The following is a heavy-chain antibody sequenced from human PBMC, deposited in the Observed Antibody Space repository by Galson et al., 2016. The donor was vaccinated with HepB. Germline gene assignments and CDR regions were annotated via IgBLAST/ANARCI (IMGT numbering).Heavy chain of an antibody. J-gene: IGHJ4*02. D-gene: IGHD5-18*01. Sequence: CAISGDSVSSNSVAWNWIRQSPSRGLEWLGRTYYRSKWYNDYAVSVKSRITINPDTSKNQFSLQLNSLTPEDTALYYCARDRNFKLTWIQLRKRGTGDGFDYWGQGTLVTVSS. CDR1: GDSVSSNSVA. V-gene: IGHV6-1*01. CDR2: TYYRSKWYN. CDR3: ARDRNFKLTWIQLRKRGTGDGFDY.